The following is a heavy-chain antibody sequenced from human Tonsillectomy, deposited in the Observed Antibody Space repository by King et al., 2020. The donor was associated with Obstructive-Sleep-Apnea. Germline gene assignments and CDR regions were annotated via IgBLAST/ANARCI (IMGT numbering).Heavy chain of an antibody. CDR3: ARGSSWVIPAVDAFDI. CDR1: GFSFNSYA. CDR2: ISFDGRNK. Sequence: VQLVESGGGVVQPGRSLRLSCAASGFSFNSYAIHWVRQAPGKGLEWVAVISFDGRNKYYADSVKGRFTISRDSSKNTLYLQMNSLRAEDTAVYYCARGSSWVIPAVDAFDICGQGTMVTVSS. J-gene: IGHJ3*02. V-gene: IGHV3-30*04. D-gene: IGHD2/OR15-2a*01.